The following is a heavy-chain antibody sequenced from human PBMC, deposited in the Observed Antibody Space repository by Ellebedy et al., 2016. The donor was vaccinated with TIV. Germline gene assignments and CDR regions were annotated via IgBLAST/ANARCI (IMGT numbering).Heavy chain of an antibody. CDR2: ISVNGISP. J-gene: IGHJ4*02. V-gene: IGHV3-23*01. CDR1: GFTFSTYA. CDR3: AKEGLKVPADYFDY. D-gene: IGHD2-2*01. Sequence: PGGSLRLSCAASGFTFSTYAMSWVRQTPGKGLEWVSAISVNGISPYYAGSVEGRFTISRDNYQNTLYLQMNSLRAEDTAVYYCAKEGLKVPADYFDYWGQGTLVTVSS.